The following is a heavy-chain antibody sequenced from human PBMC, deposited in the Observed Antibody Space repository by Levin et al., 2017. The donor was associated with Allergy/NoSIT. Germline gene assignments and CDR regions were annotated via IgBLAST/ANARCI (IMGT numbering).Heavy chain of an antibody. Sequence: KPGGSLKISCPVSGGSISSYYWSWIRQPPGKGLEWIGYIYYSGSTNYNPSLKSRVTISVDTSKNQFSLKLSSVTAADTAVYYCARDHEGRFDPWGQGTLVTVSS. V-gene: IGHV4-59*01. J-gene: IGHJ5*02. CDR2: IYYSGST. CDR3: ARDHEGRFDP. CDR1: GGSISSYY.